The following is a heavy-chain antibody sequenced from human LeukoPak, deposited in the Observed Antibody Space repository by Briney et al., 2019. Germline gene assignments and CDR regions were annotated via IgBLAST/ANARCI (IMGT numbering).Heavy chain of an antibody. V-gene: IGHV1-18*01. J-gene: IGHJ6*02. CDR2: ISAYNGNT. CDR3: ATAWRNSKYYYYGMDV. CDR1: GYTFTSYG. Sequence: ASVKVSCKASGYTFTSYGISWVRQAPGQGLEWMGWISAYNGNTNYAQKLQGRVTMTEDTSTDTAYMELSSLRSEDTAVYYCATAWRNSKYYYYGMDVWGQGTTVTVSS. D-gene: IGHD4-23*01.